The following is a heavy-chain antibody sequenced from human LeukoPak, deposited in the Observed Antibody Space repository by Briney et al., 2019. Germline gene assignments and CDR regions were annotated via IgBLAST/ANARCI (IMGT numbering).Heavy chain of an antibody. Sequence: ASVKVSFKASGYTFIDYWIHWVRQAPGQGLEWMGCGNPKTGDTKYAQKFQGRVTMTRDTSITTAYLDLSRLTFDDTAVYYCARNRAYGDYRDWFDPWGQGTLVTVSS. J-gene: IGHJ5*02. V-gene: IGHV1-2*02. D-gene: IGHD4-17*01. CDR3: ARNRAYGDYRDWFDP. CDR1: GYTFIDYW. CDR2: GNPKTGDT.